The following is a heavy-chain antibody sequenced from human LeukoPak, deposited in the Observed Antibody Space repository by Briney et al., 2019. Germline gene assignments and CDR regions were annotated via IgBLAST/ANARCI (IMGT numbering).Heavy chain of an antibody. V-gene: IGHV6-1*01. D-gene: IGHD2-15*01. Sequence: SQTLSLTCAISGDSVSRNTAAWNWVRQSPSRGPEWLGRTYYRSKWYYDYATSVSSRIAINPDTSKSLFSLQLNSVTPEDTAVYYCARDPGYYYAMDVWGQGTTVTVSS. CDR1: GDSVSRNTAA. CDR3: ARDPGYYYAMDV. CDR2: TYYRSKWYY. J-gene: IGHJ6*02.